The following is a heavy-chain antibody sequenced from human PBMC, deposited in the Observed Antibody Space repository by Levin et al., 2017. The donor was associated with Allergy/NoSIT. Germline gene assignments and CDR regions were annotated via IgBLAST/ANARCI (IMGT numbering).Heavy chain of an antibody. V-gene: IGHV3-15*01. CDR3: AYNYGSYFHH. Sequence: GGSLRLSCAASGFTFSNAWMSWVRQAPGKGLEWVGRIKSKTDGGTTDYAAPVKCTFTISRADSKHTLYLQMNSLKTEDAAVYFYAYNYGSYFHHWAQGTLVTVSS. J-gene: IGHJ4*02. CDR1: GFTFSNAW. D-gene: IGHD5-24*01. CDR2: IKSKTDGGTT.